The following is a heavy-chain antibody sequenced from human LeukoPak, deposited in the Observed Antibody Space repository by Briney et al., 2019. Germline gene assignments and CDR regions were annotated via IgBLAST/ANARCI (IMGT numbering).Heavy chain of an antibody. CDR3: VTDRPGVMDFDF. J-gene: IGHJ4*02. CDR2: IDTSATSM. V-gene: IGHV3-48*03. Sequence: PGGSLRLSCAVSGFTFSNFEMNWVRQAPGKGLEWVSHIDTSATSMHYADSVKGRFTISRDNAKNSLFLRMNSLRAEDTAVYYCVTDRPGVMDFDFWGQGTLVTVSS. D-gene: IGHD2-2*03. CDR1: GFTFSNFE.